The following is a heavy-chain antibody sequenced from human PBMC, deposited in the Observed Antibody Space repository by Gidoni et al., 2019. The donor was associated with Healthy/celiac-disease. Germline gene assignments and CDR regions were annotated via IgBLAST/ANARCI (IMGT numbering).Heavy chain of an antibody. CDR1: GGSISSYY. V-gene: IGHV4-59*01. CDR2: IYYSGST. J-gene: IGHJ4*02. D-gene: IGHD6-13*01. Sequence: QVQLQESGPGLVKPSETLSLTCTVSGGSISSYYWSWIRQPPGKGLEWIGYIYYSGSTNYNPSLKSRVTISVDTSKNQFSLKLSSVTAADTAVYYCASGIAAAAHYWGQGTLVTVSS. CDR3: ASGIAAAAHY.